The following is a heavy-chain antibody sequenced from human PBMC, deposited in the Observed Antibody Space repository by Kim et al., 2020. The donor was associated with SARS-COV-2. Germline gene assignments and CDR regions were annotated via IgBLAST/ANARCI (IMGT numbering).Heavy chain of an antibody. J-gene: IGHJ6*03. Sequence: SETLSLTCTVSGGSISSGGYYWSWIRQHPGKGLEWIGYIYYSGSTYYNPSLKSRVTISVDTSKNQFSLKLSSVTAADTAVYYCARVYDSSLFGYYYYYMDVWGKGTTVTVSS. CDR2: IYYSGST. CDR1: GGSISSGGYY. CDR3: ARVYDSSLFGYYYYYMDV. D-gene: IGHD3-22*01. V-gene: IGHV4-31*03.